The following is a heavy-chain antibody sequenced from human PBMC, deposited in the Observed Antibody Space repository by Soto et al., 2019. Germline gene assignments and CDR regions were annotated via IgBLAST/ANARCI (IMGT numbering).Heavy chain of an antibody. CDR2: INHSGST. CDR3: ARGLTTESPPDAFDI. J-gene: IGHJ3*02. Sequence: QVQLQQWGAGLLKPSETLSLTCAVYGGSFSGYYWSWIRQPPGKGLEWIGEINHSGSTNYNPSLKSRVTISVDTSKNQFSLKLSSVTAADTAVYYCARGLTTESPPDAFDIWGQGTMVTVSS. V-gene: IGHV4-34*01. D-gene: IGHD4-17*01. CDR1: GGSFSGYY.